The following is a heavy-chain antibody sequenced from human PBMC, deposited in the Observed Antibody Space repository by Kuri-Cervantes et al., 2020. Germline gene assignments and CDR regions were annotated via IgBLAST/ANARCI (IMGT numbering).Heavy chain of an antibody. CDR2: IYTSGST. CDR1: GGSISSYY. Sequence: SETLSLTCTVSGGSISSYYWNWIRQPAGKGLEWIGRIYTSGSTNYNPSLKSRLTISIDTSKNQFSLKLSSVTAADTAVYYCASALRSDAFDTWGQGTKVTVSS. D-gene: IGHD6-25*01. CDR3: ASALRSDAFDT. V-gene: IGHV4-4*07. J-gene: IGHJ3*02.